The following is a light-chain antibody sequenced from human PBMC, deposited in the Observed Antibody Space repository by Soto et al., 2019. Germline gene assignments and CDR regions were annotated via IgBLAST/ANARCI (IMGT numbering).Light chain of an antibody. CDR1: QSVSSSY. Sequence: EIVLTQSPGTLSLSPGERATLSCRASQSVSSSYLAWYQQKPGQAPRLLIYGASTRATGIPARFSGSGSGTEFTLTISSLQSEDFAVYYCQQYKNWRTFGQGTKVDIK. J-gene: IGKJ1*01. CDR2: GAS. CDR3: QQYKNWRT. V-gene: IGKV3-15*01.